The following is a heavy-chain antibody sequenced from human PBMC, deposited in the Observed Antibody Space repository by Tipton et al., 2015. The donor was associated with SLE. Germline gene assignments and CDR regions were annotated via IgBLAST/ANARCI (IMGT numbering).Heavy chain of an antibody. CDR2: INHSGST. CDR3: ASSFDY. Sequence: LRLSCAVYGGSFSGYYWSWIRQPPGKGLEWIGEINHSGSTNYNPSLKSRVTISVDTSKNQFSLKLSSVTAADTAVYYCASSFDYWGQGTLVTVSS. CDR1: GGSFSGYY. V-gene: IGHV4-34*01. J-gene: IGHJ4*02.